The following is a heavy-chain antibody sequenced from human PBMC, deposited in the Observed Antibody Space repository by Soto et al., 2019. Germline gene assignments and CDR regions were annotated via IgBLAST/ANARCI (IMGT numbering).Heavy chain of an antibody. V-gene: IGHV2-5*02. D-gene: IGHD1-1*01. CDR3: AHRLAIAVTGTLDY. J-gene: IGHJ4*02. Sequence: QITLKESGPTLVKPTQTLTLTCTFSGFSLTTSGVGVGWIRRPPGKALEWLALIYWDDDKRYSPSLKSRLTITKDTSKNQVVLTMTNMDPVDTATYYCAHRLAIAVTGTLDYWGQGTLVTVSS. CDR1: GFSLTTSGVG. CDR2: IYWDDDK.